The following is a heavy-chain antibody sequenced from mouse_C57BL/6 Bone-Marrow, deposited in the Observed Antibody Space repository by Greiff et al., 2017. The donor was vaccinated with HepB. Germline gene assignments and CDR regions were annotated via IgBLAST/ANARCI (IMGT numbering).Heavy chain of an antibody. CDR1: GFTFSDAW. CDR3: TRTQIYYGNPYFDY. CDR2: IRNKANNHAT. J-gene: IGHJ2*01. D-gene: IGHD2-1*01. Sequence: EVKVEESGGGLVQPGGSMKLSCAASGFTFSDAWMDWVRQSPEKGLEWVAEIRNKANNHATYYAESVKGRFTISRDDSKSSVYLQMNSLRAEDTGIYYCTRTQIYYGNPYFDYWGQGTTLTVSS. V-gene: IGHV6-6*01.